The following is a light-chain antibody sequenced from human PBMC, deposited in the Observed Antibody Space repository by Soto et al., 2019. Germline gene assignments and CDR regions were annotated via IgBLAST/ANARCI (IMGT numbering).Light chain of an antibody. J-gene: IGKJ1*01. CDR1: QSISSY. V-gene: IGKV1-6*01. CDR3: LQDYNYPWT. CDR2: AAS. Sequence: IHMTQSPSSRSASVVGIVTITCRASQSISSYLNWYQQKPGKAPKLLIYAASSLQSGVPSRFSGSGSGTDFTLTISSLQPEDFATYYCLQDYNYPWTFGQGTKVDNK.